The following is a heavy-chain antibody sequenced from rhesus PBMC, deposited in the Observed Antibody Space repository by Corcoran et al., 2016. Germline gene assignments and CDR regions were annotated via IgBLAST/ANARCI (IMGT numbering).Heavy chain of an antibody. Sequence: QVQLQESGPGLVKPSETLSLTCAVTGGSISDNFYWNWIRQSPGKGLEWIGNIYGVSGGTNYNPTFKGRVTILKDTSKNQFSLKLYSVTAADTAVYFCAREKGWAGTTYRWGQGVLVTVFS. D-gene: IGHD1-44*01. CDR2: IYGVSGGT. J-gene: IGHJ4*01. CDR3: AREKGWAGTTYR. V-gene: IGHV4S9*01. CDR1: GGSISDNFY.